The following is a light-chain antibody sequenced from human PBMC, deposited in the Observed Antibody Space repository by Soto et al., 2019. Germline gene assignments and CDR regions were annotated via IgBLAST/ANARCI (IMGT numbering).Light chain of an antibody. CDR3: QQYGSSRTWT. J-gene: IGKJ1*01. CDR2: GAY. CDR1: QSVSSSF. V-gene: IGKV3-20*01. Sequence: DIVLTQSPGPLSLSPGDRATLSCRDSQSVSSSFLAWYQQKPCQAPRLLIYGAYSRATGIPDRFSGSGSGTDFTLTISRLEPEDFAVYYCQQYGSSRTWTCGQGTKVDIK.